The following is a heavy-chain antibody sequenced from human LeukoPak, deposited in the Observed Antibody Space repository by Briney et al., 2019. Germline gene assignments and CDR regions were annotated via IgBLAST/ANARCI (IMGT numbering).Heavy chain of an antibody. CDR2: IHYSGST. V-gene: IGHV4-59*01. CDR1: GGSISTYY. CDR3: ARGLRYGSGSYPFDY. D-gene: IGHD3-10*01. Sequence: PSETLSLTCTVSGGSISTYYWSWIRQPPGKGLEWIGYIHYSGSTNYNPSPKSRVTISVDTSKNQFSLKLSSGTAADTAVYYCARGLRYGSGSYPFDYWGQGTLVTVSS. J-gene: IGHJ4*02.